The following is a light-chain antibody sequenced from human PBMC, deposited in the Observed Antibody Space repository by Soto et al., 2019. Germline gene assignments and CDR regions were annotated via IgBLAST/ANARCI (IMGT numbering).Light chain of an antibody. Sequence: SALTQPASVSGSPGQSITISCTGTSSNVGSYNLVSWYQQHPGKAPKLMIYEGSKRPSGVSNRFSGSKSGNTASLTISGLQAEDEADYHCCSYAGSSTDVIFGGGTKLTVL. CDR2: EGS. V-gene: IGLV2-23*01. J-gene: IGLJ2*01. CDR1: SSNVGSYNL. CDR3: CSYAGSSTDVI.